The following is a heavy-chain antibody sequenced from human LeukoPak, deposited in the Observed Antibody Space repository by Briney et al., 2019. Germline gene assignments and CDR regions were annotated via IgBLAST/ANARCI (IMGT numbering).Heavy chain of an antibody. CDR2: ISYDGSNK. CDR3: ARDPTDNTYYDSSGYYDY. V-gene: IGHV3-30*03. Sequence: PGGSLRLSCAASGFTFSSYGMSWVRQAPGKGLEWVAVISYDGSNKYYADSVKGRFTISRDNSKNTLYLQMNSLRAEDTAVYYYARDPTDNTYYDSSGYYDYWGQGTLVTVSS. D-gene: IGHD3-22*01. CDR1: GFTFSSYG. J-gene: IGHJ4*02.